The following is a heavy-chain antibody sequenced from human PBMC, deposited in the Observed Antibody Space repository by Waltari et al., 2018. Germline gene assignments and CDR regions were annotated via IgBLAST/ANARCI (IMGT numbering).Heavy chain of an antibody. J-gene: IGHJ4*02. Sequence: EVQLLESGGGLVQPGGSLRLSCAASGFTFSSYAMSWVRQAPGKGLEWVSAISGSGGRTYDAYSVKGRVTISRDNSKNTLYLQMNSLRAEDTAVYYCAKPPRTGGGATRVYFDYWGQGTLVTVSS. CDR2: ISGSGGRT. D-gene: IGHD3-16*01. CDR3: AKPPRTGGGATRVYFDY. V-gene: IGHV3-23*01. CDR1: GFTFSSYA.